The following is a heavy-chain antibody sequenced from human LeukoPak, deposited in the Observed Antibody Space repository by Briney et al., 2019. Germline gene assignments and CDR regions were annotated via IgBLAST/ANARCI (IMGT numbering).Heavy chain of an antibody. CDR1: GFTFSSYS. V-gene: IGHV3-48*04. D-gene: IGHD1/OR15-1a*01. CDR3: ARDNWNNPSYYYYYMDV. CDR2: ISSSSSAI. Sequence: GGSLRLSCAASGFTFSSYSMNWVRQAPGKGLEWVSYISSSSSAIYYADSVKGRFTISRDNAKNSLYLQMNSLRAEDTAVYYCARDNWNNPSYYYYYMDVWGKGTTVTVSS. J-gene: IGHJ6*03.